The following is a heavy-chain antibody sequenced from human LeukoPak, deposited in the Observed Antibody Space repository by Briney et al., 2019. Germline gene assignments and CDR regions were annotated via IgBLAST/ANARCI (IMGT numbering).Heavy chain of an antibody. D-gene: IGHD2-2*01. CDR3: TRGYCSSTSCSPFDY. J-gene: IGHJ4*02. V-gene: IGHV3-49*03. Sequence: GGSLRLSCTASGFTFGDYAMSWFRQAPGKGLEWVGFIRSKAYGGTTEYAASVKGRFTISRDDSKSIACLQMNSLKTEDTAVYYCTRGYCSSTSCSPFDYWGQGTLVTVSS. CDR1: GFTFGDYA. CDR2: IRSKAYGGTT.